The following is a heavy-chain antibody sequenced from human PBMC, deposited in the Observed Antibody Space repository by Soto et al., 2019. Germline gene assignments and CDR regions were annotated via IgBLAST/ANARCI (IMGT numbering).Heavy chain of an antibody. D-gene: IGHD3-16*01. CDR2: IIPILGVT. Sequence: QVQLVQSGAEVKKPGSSVRVSCKASGTIFSSYTISWVRQAPGQGLEWMGRIIPILGVTNSAQKFQDRVTLTADKSTNTDYMELNSLRLEDTAVYYCARGLGGRMDDWGQGTTVTVSS. CDR3: ARGLGGRMDD. J-gene: IGHJ6*02. CDR1: GTIFSSYT. V-gene: IGHV1-69*02.